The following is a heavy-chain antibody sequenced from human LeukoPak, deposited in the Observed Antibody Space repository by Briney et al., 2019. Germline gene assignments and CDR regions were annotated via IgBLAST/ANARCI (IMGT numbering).Heavy chain of an antibody. D-gene: IGHD1-26*01. CDR1: GFTFCSYE. CDR3: ARRPRGSDY. CDR2: ISSSGSTI. V-gene: IGHV3-48*03. Sequence: GGSLRLSCAASGFTFCSYEMNWVRQAPGKGLEWVSYISSSGSTIYYADSVKGRFTISRDNAKNSLYLQMNSLRAEDTAVYYCARRPRGSDYWGQGTLVTVSS. J-gene: IGHJ4*02.